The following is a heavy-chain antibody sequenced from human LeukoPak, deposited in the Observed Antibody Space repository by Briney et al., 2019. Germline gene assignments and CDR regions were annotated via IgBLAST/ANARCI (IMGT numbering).Heavy chain of an antibody. CDR3: ARRGYSGYDYGDYFDY. V-gene: IGHV5-51*01. CDR2: IYPGDSDT. D-gene: IGHD5-12*01. J-gene: IGHJ4*02. Sequence: GESLKISCKGSGYSFTSYWIGWVRQMPAKGLEWMGIIYPGDSDTRYSPSFQGQVTISADKSISTAYLQWSSLKASDTAMYYCARRGYSGYDYGDYFDYWGQGTLVTVSS. CDR1: GYSFTSYW.